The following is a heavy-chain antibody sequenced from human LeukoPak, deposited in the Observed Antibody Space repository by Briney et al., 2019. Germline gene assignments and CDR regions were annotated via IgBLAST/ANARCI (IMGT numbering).Heavy chain of an antibody. D-gene: IGHD1-26*01. CDR2: IYKIGNT. Sequence: GGSLILSCAASGFTVSNNYMSWVRQAPGKGLEWVSVIYKIGNTFYADFVKGRFTISRDNFKNTLYLQMNSLRAEDTALYYCARGLVVGGTGVWAFDIWGQGTMVTVSS. J-gene: IGHJ3*02. CDR1: GFTVSNNY. V-gene: IGHV3-66*01. CDR3: ARGLVVGGTGVWAFDI.